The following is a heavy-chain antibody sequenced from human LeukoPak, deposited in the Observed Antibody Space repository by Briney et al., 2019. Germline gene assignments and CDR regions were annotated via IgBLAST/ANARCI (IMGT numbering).Heavy chain of an antibody. D-gene: IGHD3-9*01. V-gene: IGHV4-59*02. CDR1: GASVSSYY. Sequence: SETLSLTCTVSGASVSSYYWSWIRQPPGRGLEWIGYLSHSGSSDSNPSLKSRVTILVDTSKNQFSLKLTSVTAADTAVYYCARGRYSAGDNWFDPWGQGTLVTVSS. CDR3: ARGRYSAGDNWFDP. J-gene: IGHJ5*02. CDR2: LSHSGSS.